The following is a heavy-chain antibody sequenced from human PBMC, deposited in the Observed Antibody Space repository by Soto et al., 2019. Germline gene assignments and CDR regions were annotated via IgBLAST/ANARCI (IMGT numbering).Heavy chain of an antibody. D-gene: IGHD2-2*01. CDR1: GGTFSSYT. CDR2: IIPILGIV. Sequence: QVQLVQSGAEVRKPGSSVTVSCKASGGTFSSYTISWVRQAPGQGLEWMGRIIPILGIVNYAQKFQGRVRIAADKSTNTAYMELSSLKSEDTAMYYCARGNRYCSTATCYAPPDYWGQGTLVTVSS. V-gene: IGHV1-69*02. CDR3: ARGNRYCSTATCYAPPDY. J-gene: IGHJ4*02.